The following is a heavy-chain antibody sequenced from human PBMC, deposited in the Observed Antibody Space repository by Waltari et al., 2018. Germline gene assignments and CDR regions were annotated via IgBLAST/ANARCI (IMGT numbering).Heavy chain of an antibody. CDR1: GDSVTSANW. CDR2: VLSTGKT. D-gene: IGHD2-15*01. J-gene: IGHJ4*02. V-gene: IGHV4-4*02. Sequence: QLQESGPGLVKPSGTLSLSCAVSGDSVTSANWWRWVRQSPQRGLEWIGQVLSTGKTNYSPSFASRVTMSLDASNNQLSLKVTSATAADTAVYYCARDRGRGLYLDVWGPGTLVTVSP. CDR3: ARDRGRGLYLDV.